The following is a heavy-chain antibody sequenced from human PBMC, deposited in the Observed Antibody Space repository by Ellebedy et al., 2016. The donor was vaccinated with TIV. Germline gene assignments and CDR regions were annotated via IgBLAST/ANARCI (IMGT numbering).Heavy chain of an antibody. Sequence: SETLSLXCTVSGGSISSYYWGWIRQPPGKGLEWIGSIYYSGTTYYNPSLKSRVTISVDTSKNQFSLKLSSVTAADTAMYYCARHSGRARFDPWGQGTLVTVSS. J-gene: IGHJ5*02. CDR3: ARHSGRARFDP. V-gene: IGHV4-39*01. CDR2: IYYSGTT. D-gene: IGHD3-10*01. CDR1: GGSISSYY.